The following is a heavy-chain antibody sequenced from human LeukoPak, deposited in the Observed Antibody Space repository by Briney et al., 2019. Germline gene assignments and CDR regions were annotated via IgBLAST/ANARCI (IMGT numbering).Heavy chain of an antibody. CDR2: ISYDGSNK. Sequence: EGSLRLSCAASGFTFSSYAMHWVRQAPGKGLKWVAVISYDGSNKYYADSVKGRFTISRDNSKNTLYLQMNSLRAEDTAVYYCARDTSWYQLLPENYFDYWDQGTLVTVSS. CDR3: ARDTSWYQLLPENYFDY. J-gene: IGHJ4*02. V-gene: IGHV3-30-3*01. CDR1: GFTFSSYA. D-gene: IGHD2-2*01.